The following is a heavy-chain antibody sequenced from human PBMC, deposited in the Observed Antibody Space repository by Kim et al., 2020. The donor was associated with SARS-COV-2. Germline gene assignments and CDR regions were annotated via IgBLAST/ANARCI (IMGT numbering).Heavy chain of an antibody. CDR3: VRRTSYYYSSGYFLDP. CDR2: MNPNIGNT. CDR1: GYSFTSHD. J-gene: IGHJ5*02. D-gene: IGHD3-22*01. Sequence: ASVKVSCKASGYSFTSHDLNWVRQATGQGLEWMGWMNPNIGNTAYAQKFQGRVTMPMDTSLSTAYMELSSLPSEDTAVYYCVRRTSYYYSSGYFLDPWGQ. V-gene: IGHV1-8*01.